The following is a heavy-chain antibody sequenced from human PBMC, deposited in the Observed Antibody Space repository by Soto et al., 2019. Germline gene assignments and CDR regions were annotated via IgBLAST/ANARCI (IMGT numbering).Heavy chain of an antibody. CDR2: VYYSGST. J-gene: IGHJ4*02. V-gene: IGHV4-31*03. CDR1: GGSIRSGGYY. CDR3: ARGVGNDYSDCYFDY. Sequence: QVQLQESGPGLVKPSQTLSLTCTVSGGSIRSGGYYWSWIRQPPGKGLEWIGYVYYSGSTYFNPSLKSRVTISVDTSKNQFSLKLSSVTAADTAVYYCARGVGNDYSDCYFDYWGQGTLVTVSS. D-gene: IGHD4-17*01.